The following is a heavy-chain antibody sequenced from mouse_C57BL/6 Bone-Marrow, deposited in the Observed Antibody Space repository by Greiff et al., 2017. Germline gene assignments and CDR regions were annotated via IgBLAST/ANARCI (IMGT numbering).Heavy chain of an antibody. V-gene: IGHV1-72*01. CDR1: GYTFTSYW. CDR3: ARNMGITTVVPFDY. Sequence: VQMQQPGAELVKPGASVKLSCKASGYTFTSYWMHWVKQRPGRGLEWIGRIDPNSGGTKYNEKFKSKATLTVDKPSSTAYMQLSSLTSEDSAVYYCARNMGITTVVPFDYWGQGTTLTVSS. J-gene: IGHJ2*01. D-gene: IGHD1-1*01. CDR2: IDPNSGGT.